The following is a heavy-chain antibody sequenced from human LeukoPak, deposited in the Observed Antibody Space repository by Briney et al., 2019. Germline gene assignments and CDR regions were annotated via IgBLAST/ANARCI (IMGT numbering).Heavy chain of an antibody. CDR1: GFTFSSYG. Sequence: GGLRLSCAASGFTFSSYGMSWVRQAPGKGLVWVSGISGGGGSTYYADSVKGRFTVSRDNSKNTLYLQMNSLRAEDTAVYYCAKEPTVITRYMDVWGKGTTVTISS. V-gene: IGHV3-23*01. CDR3: AKEPTVITRYMDV. CDR2: ISGGGGST. J-gene: IGHJ6*03. D-gene: IGHD4-23*01.